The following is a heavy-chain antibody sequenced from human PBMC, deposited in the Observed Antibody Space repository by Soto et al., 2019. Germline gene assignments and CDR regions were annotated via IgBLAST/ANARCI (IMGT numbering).Heavy chain of an antibody. J-gene: IGHJ4*02. V-gene: IGHV1-18*01. D-gene: IGHD6-13*01. CDR2: INPYNGNT. CDR1: GYTFTSYG. Sequence: QVQLVQSGAEVKKPGASVKVSCKASGYTFTSYGITWVRQVPGQGLEWMGWINPYNGNTNYAQKLQGRVTMTTYTSTSTAYMELRSLRSDDTAVYYCARTDSRPQDFDYWGQGTLVSVSS. CDR3: ARTDSRPQDFDY.